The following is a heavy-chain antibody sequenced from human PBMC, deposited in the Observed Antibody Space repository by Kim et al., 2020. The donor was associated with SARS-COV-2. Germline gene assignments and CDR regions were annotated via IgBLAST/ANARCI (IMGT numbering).Heavy chain of an antibody. CDR3: ASSGYDYYFDY. D-gene: IGHD5-12*01. V-gene: IGHV4-59*08. CDR2: IYYSGST. J-gene: IGHJ4*02. CDR1: GGSISSYY. Sequence: AETLSLTCTVSGGSISSYYWSWIRQPPGKGLEWIGYIYYSGSTNYNPSLKSRVTISLDTSKNQFSLKLSSVTAADTAVYYCASSGYDYYFDYWGQGTLVTVSS.